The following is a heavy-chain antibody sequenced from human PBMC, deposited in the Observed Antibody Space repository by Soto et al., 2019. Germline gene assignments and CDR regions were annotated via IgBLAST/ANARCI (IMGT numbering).Heavy chain of an antibody. J-gene: IGHJ4*02. D-gene: IGHD1-26*01. CDR3: ARDFGRRETKYYFDY. CDR2: ISYDGSNK. Sequence: PGGSLRLSCAASGFTFSSYAMHWVRQAPGKGLEWVAVISYDGSNKYYADSVKGRFTISRDNSKNTLYLQMNSLRAEDTAVYYCARDFGRRETKYYFDYWGQGTLVTVSS. CDR1: GFTFSSYA. V-gene: IGHV3-30-3*01.